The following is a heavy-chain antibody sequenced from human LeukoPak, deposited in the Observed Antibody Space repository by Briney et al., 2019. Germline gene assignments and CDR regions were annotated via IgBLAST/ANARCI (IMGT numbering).Heavy chain of an antibody. CDR1: GGTSSSYA. D-gene: IGHD2-2*01. Sequence: SVKVSCKASGGTSSSYAISWVRQAPGQGLEWMGGIIPIFGTANYAQMFQGRVTITADESTSTAYMELSSLRSEDTAVYYCATRYCSSTSCLRGWENYYYYGMDVWGQGTTVTVSS. CDR3: ATRYCSSTSCLRGWENYYYYGMDV. CDR2: IIPIFGTA. J-gene: IGHJ6*02. V-gene: IGHV1-69*01.